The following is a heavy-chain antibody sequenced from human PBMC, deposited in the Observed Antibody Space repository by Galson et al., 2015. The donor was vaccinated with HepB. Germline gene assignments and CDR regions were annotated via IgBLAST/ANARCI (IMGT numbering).Heavy chain of an antibody. V-gene: IGHV3-30-3*01. CDR2: ISYDGSNK. CDR1: GFTFSSYA. J-gene: IGHJ6*02. D-gene: IGHD4-17*01. Sequence: LRLSCAASGFTFSSYAMHWVRQAPGKGLEWVAVISYDGSNKYYADSVKGRFTISRDNSKNTLYLQMNSLRAEDTAVYYCARDQLLRRPTVTTYYYYYGMDVWGQGTTVTVSS. CDR3: ARDQLLRRPTVTTYYYYYGMDV.